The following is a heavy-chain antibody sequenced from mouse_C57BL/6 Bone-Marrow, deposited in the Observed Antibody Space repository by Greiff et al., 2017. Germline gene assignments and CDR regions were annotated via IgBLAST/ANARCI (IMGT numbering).Heavy chain of an antibody. CDR2: IYPRSGNT. J-gene: IGHJ1*03. CDR3: ERLKGTTAPYWYFDV. Sequence: QVQLQQSGAELARPGASVKLSCKASGYTFTSYGISWVKQRTGQGLEWIGEIYPRSGNTYYNEKFKGKATLTADKSSSTAYMELRSLTSEDSAVYFCERLKGTTAPYWYFDVWGTGTTVTVSS. CDR1: GYTFTSYG. V-gene: IGHV1-81*01. D-gene: IGHD1-2*01.